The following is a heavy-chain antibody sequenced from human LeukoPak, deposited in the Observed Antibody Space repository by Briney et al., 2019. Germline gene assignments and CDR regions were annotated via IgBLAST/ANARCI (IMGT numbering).Heavy chain of an antibody. J-gene: IGHJ6*02. CDR1: GFTFSSYA. CDR3: ARDIVLMVYAIRDYYYYGMDV. Sequence: SGGSLRLSCAASGFTFSSYAMSGVRQAPGKGLERVAVIWYDGSNKYYADSVKGRFTISRDNSKNTLYLQMNSLRADDTAVYYCARDIVLMVYAIRDYYYYGMDVWGQGTTVTVSS. D-gene: IGHD2-8*01. CDR2: IWYDGSNK. V-gene: IGHV3-33*08.